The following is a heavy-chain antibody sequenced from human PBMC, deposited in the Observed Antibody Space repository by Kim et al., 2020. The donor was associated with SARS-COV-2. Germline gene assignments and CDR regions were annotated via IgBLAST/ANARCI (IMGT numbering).Heavy chain of an antibody. CDR3: AKHGVGVVASSLDY. Sequence: GGSLRLSCEGSGYDFGTYAMSWVRQAPGKGLQWVSGITGGGTFTNYAASVKGRFIISRDNSKNIVYLEMTSLRVDDTAVYYCAKHGVGVVASSLDYWGQG. D-gene: IGHD2-15*01. V-gene: IGHV3-23*01. CDR2: ITGGGTFT. CDR1: GYDFGTYA. J-gene: IGHJ4*02.